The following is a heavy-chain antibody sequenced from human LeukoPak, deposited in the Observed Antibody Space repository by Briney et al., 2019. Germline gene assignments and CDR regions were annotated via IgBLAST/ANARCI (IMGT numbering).Heavy chain of an antibody. CDR2: IYSGGST. J-gene: IGHJ3*02. Sequence: GGSLRLSCAASGFTVSSNYMSWVRQAPGKGLEWVSVIYSGGSTYYADSVKGRFTISRDNSKNTLYLQMNSLRAEDTAVYYCARRELLGYSYGLRTFNIWGQGTTVTVSS. CDR3: ARRELLGYSYGLRTFNI. V-gene: IGHV3-66*04. CDR1: GFTVSSNY. D-gene: IGHD5-18*01.